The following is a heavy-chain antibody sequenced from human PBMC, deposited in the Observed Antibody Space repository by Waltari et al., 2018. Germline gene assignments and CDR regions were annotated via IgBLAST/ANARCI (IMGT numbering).Heavy chain of an antibody. Sequence: QVQLQESGPGLVKPSETLSLTCTVSGGSITTYYWSWIRQPPGKRLEWIGYISYSGNTDYNSPLESRVTMSVDTSRSQFSLKLRSVTDADTATYYCVRGCAGGACYSDTYYSMDVWGKGTTVTVSS. D-gene: IGHD2-21*02. CDR3: VRGCAGGACYSDTYYSMDV. J-gene: IGHJ6*03. V-gene: IGHV4-59*04. CDR2: ISYSGNT. CDR1: GGSITTYY.